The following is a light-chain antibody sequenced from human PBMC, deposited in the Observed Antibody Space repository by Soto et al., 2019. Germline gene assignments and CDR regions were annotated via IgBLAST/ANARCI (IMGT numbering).Light chain of an antibody. CDR1: QNLFYSSNNKNY. CDR2: WAS. V-gene: IGKV4-1*01. CDR3: QQYYTTPWT. J-gene: IGKJ1*01. Sequence: DIVMSQARDSLAVSLGERATINCKSSQNLFYSSNNKNYLLWYQQKPGQPPKLLIYWASTRESGVPDRFSGSGSGTHFTLTISGLQAEDVAVYYCQQYYTTPWTFGQGTKVEI.